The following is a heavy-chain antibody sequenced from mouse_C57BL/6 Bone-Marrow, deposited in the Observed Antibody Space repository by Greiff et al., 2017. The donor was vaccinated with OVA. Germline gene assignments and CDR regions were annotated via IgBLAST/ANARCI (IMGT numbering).Heavy chain of an antibody. V-gene: IGHV10-3*01. CDR2: IRSKSSNYAT. CDR3: VRDPSYDYGSDPTGYFDV. CDR1: GFTFNTYA. Sequence: EVKLVESGGGLVQPTGSLKLSCAASGFTFNTYAMHWVRQAPGKGLEWVARIRSKSSNYATYYADSVKDRFTISRDDSHSMIYLQMNNLKTEDTAMYYCVRDPSYDYGSDPTGYFDVWGTGTTVTVSS. D-gene: IGHD1-1*01. J-gene: IGHJ1*03.